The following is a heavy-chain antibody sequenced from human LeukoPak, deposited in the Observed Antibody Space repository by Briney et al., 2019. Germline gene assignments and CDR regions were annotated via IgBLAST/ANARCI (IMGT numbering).Heavy chain of an antibody. CDR1: GFTFSDYY. CDR3: ARSTSAFDSPFDL. J-gene: IGHJ4*02. V-gene: IGHV3-11*06. Sequence: GGSLRLSCAASGFTFSDYYMNWIRQAPGKGLEWVSYISSSSGYTKYADSVKGRFTISRDNAENSLYLQMSSLRAEDTAVYYCARSTSAFDSPFDLWGQGTLVTVSA. D-gene: IGHD5-12*01. CDR2: ISSSSGYT.